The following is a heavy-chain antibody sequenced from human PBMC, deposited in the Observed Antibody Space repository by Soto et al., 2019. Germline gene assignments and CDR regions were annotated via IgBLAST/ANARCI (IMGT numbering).Heavy chain of an antibody. V-gene: IGHV4-61*01. CDR2: LHHTGST. D-gene: IGHD6-13*01. J-gene: IGHJ5*02. CDR1: GASVTTFSYY. CDR3: ARVTIAAAGGGWFDP. Sequence: SETLSLTCTVSGASVTTFSYYWSWIRQPPGKGLEWIGHLHHTGSTEFNPSFKSRVTISVDASRNQFSLKLSSVTAADTAVYYCARVTIAAAGGGWFDPWGQGTLVTVSS.